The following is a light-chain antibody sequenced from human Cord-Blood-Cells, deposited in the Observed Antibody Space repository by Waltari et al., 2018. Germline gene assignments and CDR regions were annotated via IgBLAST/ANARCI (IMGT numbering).Light chain of an antibody. CDR2: DAS. Sequence: IVLPHSPAPLSWSSGERPLLPRRASQGVSSYLVCYQQQPGQAPRLLIYDASNRATGITAGFSGSGAGTDFTLHISSLEPKDVAVYYWQQRSKWPPTFGQGTKLEIK. CDR3: QQRSKWPPT. J-gene: IGKJ1*01. CDR1: QGVSSY. V-gene: IGKV3-11*01.